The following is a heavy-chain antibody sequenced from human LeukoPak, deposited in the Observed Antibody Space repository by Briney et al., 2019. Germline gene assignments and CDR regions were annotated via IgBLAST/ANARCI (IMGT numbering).Heavy chain of an antibody. D-gene: IGHD2-15*01. CDR2: INPNSGGT. J-gene: IGHJ4*02. CDR1: GYTFTGYY. CDR3: ARAQYCSRGNCYDLDY. Sequence: ASVKVSCKTSGYTFTGYYMYWVRQAPGQGLEWMGWINPNSGGTNYAQKFQGRVTMTRDTSISTAYMELRSLRSDDTAVFYCARAQYCSRGNCYDLDYWGQGTLVTVSS. V-gene: IGHV1-2*02.